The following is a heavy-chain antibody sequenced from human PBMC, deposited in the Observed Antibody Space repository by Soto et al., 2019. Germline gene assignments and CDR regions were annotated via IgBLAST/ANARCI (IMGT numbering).Heavy chain of an antibody. CDR1: GYTFTGYY. V-gene: IGHV1-2*04. CDR2: INPNSGGT. D-gene: IGHD5-12*01. CDR3: ARDSDLERLRSDYYGMDV. Sequence: ASVKVSCKASGYTFTGYYMHWVRQAPGQGLEWMGWINPNSGGTNNAQKFQGWVTMTRDTSISTAYMELSRLRSDDTAVYYCARDSDLERLRSDYYGMDVWGQGTTVTVSS. J-gene: IGHJ6*02.